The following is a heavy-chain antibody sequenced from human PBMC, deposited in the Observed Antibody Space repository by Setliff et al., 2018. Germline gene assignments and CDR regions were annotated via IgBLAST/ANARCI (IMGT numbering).Heavy chain of an antibody. D-gene: IGHD2-2*01. J-gene: IGHJ4*02. CDR3: GRSAWGSSPSCHYIDY. CDR1: GYSFTTYW. V-gene: IGHV5-51*01. CDR2: IYPGDSDT. Sequence: GESLKISCKGSGYSFTTYWIGWVRQMPGKGLEWMGIIYPGDSDTRHSPSFQGHVTISADKSINTADLPWSSLQASDNAMYYCGRSAWGSSPSCHYIDYWGQGTLVTVSS.